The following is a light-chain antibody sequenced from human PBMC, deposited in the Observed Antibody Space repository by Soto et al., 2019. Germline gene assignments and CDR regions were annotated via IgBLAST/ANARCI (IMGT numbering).Light chain of an antibody. CDR2: DVT. CDR3: SSYTTRNTEV. J-gene: IGLJ1*01. V-gene: IGLV2-14*03. Sequence: QSVLTQPASVSGSPGQSISISCIGTSNDVGAFNYVSWYQHHPGKAPQLFFYDVTSRPSGVFNRFSASKSGNTASLTISGLQAEDEADYYCSSYTTRNTEVFGTGTKVTVL. CDR1: SNDVGAFNY.